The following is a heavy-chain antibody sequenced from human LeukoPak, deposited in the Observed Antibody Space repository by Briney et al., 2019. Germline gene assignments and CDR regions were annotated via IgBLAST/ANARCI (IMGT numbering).Heavy chain of an antibody. Sequence: GASVKVSCKASGGTFSSYAISWVRQAPGQGLEWMGGIIPIFGTANYAQKFQGRVTITADESTSTAYMELSSLRSEDTAVYYCARGKFHYDILTGYYGDYFDYWGQGTLVTVSS. V-gene: IGHV1-69*13. CDR1: GGTFSSYA. D-gene: IGHD3-9*01. CDR3: ARGKFHYDILTGYYGDYFDY. CDR2: IIPIFGTA. J-gene: IGHJ4*02.